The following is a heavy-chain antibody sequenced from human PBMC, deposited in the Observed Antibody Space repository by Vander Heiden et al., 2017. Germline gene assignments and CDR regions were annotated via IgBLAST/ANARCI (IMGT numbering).Heavy chain of an antibody. D-gene: IGHD2-8*01. J-gene: IGHJ4*02. CDR2: IKSKTDGGKT. V-gene: IGHV3-15*07. CDR3: TTAVWTNGVCYDY. Sequence: EVQLVESGGGLVKPGGSLRLSCAASGFTFSNAWMNWVRQAPGKGLEWVGRIKSKTDGGKTDDAAPGKGRFTISRDDSKNTMYLQMNSMKNEDTAVYYCTTAVWTNGVCYDYWGQGNLVTVSS. CDR1: GFTFSNAW.